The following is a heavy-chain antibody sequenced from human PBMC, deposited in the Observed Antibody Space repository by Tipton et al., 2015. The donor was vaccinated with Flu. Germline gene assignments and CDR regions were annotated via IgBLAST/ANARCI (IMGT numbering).Heavy chain of an antibody. Sequence: SLRLSCAASGFTFSSYAMSWVRQAPGKGLEWVSAISGSGGSTYYADSVKGRFTISRDNSKNTLYLQMNSLRAEDTAVYYCARERLGSGSYYSNDAFDIWGQGTMVTVSS. V-gene: IGHV3-23*01. CDR3: ARERLGSGSYYSNDAFDI. CDR2: ISGSGGST. J-gene: IGHJ3*02. CDR1: GFTFSSYA. D-gene: IGHD3-10*01.